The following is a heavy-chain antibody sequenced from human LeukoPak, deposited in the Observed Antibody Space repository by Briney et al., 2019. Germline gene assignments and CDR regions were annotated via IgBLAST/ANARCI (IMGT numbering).Heavy chain of an antibody. CDR2: ISSSSSTI. CDR1: GLTFSSYS. CDR3: ARGRYYMDV. J-gene: IGHJ6*03. Sequence: GGSLRLSCAASGLTFSSYSMNWVRQAPGKGLEWVSYISSSSSTIYYADSVKGRFTISSDNAKNSLYLQMNSLRAEDTAVYYCARGRYYMDVWGKGTTVTVSS. V-gene: IGHV3-48*01.